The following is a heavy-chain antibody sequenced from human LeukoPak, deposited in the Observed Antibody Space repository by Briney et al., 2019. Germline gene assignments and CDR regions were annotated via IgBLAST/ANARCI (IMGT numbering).Heavy chain of an antibody. V-gene: IGHV3-11*04. CDR3: ARDGIAVARAIDY. J-gene: IGHJ4*02. CDR2: ISRSGSTK. CDR1: GFTFSDYN. D-gene: IGHD6-19*01. Sequence: PGGSLRLSCAASGFTFSDYNMRWIRQAPGKGLEWVSSISRSGSTKYYADSVKGRFTISRDNAKNSLYLQMNSLRAEDTAVYYCARDGIAVARAIDYWGQGTLVTVSS.